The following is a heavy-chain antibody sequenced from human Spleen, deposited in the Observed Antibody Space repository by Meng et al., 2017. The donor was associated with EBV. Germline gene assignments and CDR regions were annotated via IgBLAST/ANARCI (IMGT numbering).Heavy chain of an antibody. CDR1: XGSISSFYY. Sequence: QLQLQESGPGQVKPSXXXXLTXXGXXGSISSFYYWGWFRQPPGRGLEWIGSVHYSGSTYYSPSLKSRITVSVDTSKNQFSLRLTSVTAADTAVYYCARPFPSIVSPRLDPFGDWGQGTLVTVSS. J-gene: IGHJ4*02. CDR2: VHYSGST. D-gene: IGHD5/OR15-5a*01. CDR3: ARPFPSIVSPRLDPFGD. V-gene: IGHV4-39*01.